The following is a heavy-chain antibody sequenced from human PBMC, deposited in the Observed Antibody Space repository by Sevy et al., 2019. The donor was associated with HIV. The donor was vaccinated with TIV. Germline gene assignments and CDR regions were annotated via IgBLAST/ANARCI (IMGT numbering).Heavy chain of an antibody. CDR2: ISYDGTSQ. Sequence: GGSLRLSCAASGFTFSAHAMHWVRQAPGKGLEWVAVISYDGTSQYYADSVRGRFTISRDISRNTLYLQMNSLGAEDTAVYYCARDKNAYYYGLDVWGQGTTVTVSS. J-gene: IGHJ6*02. V-gene: IGHV3-30-3*01. CDR3: ARDKNAYYYGLDV. CDR1: GFTFSAHA.